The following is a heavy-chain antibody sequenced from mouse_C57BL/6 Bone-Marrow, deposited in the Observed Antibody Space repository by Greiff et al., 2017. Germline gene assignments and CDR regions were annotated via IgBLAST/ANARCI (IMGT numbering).Heavy chain of an antibody. CDR1: GYTFTSYW. D-gene: IGHD2-4*01. CDR2: IHPNSGST. V-gene: IGHV1-64*01. Sequence: QVQLQQPGAELVKPGASVKLSCKASGYTFTSYWMHWVKQRPGQGLEWIGMIHPNSGSTNYNEKFKSKATLTVDKSSSTAYMQLSSLTSEDSAVYYCMGDYDGCFDVWGTGTTVTVSS. CDR3: MGDYDGCFDV. J-gene: IGHJ1*03.